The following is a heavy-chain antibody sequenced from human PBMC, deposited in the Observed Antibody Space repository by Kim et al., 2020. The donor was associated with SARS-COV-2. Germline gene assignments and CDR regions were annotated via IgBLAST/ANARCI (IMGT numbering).Heavy chain of an antibody. V-gene: IGHV4-39*01. J-gene: IGHJ6*03. CDR2: IYYSGST. Sequence: SETLSLTCTVSGGSISSSSYYWGWIRQPPGKGLEWIGSIYYSGSTYYNPSLKSRVTISVDTSKNQFSLKLSSVTAADTAVYYCAKLRCSSTSCYHNYYYYYMDVWGKGTTVTVSS. CDR3: AKLRCSSTSCYHNYYYYYMDV. D-gene: IGHD2-2*01. CDR1: GGSISSSSYY.